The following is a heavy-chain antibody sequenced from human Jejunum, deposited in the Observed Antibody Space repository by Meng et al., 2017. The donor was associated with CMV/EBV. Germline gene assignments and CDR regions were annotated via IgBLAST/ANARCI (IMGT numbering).Heavy chain of an antibody. CDR1: GFTVSSYA. V-gene: IGHV1-69*04. J-gene: IGHJ5*02. CDR2: IIPVLGIA. Sequence: SCKASGFTVSSYAIIWVRQAPGQGLEWMGQIIPVLGIANYAQKFQGRVTITADKSTSTAYMELSSLRSDDTAVYYCARVPAGYWIDPWGQGTLVTVSS. CDR3: ARVPAGYWIDP.